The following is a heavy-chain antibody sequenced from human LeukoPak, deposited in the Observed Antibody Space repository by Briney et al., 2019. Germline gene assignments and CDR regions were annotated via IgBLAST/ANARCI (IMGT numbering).Heavy chain of an antibody. CDR2: IYYSGST. Sequence: SETLSLTCTVSGGSISSSSFYWAAIRQPPGKGLEWIGSIYYSGSTYYNPSLKSRVTISVDTSKNQFSLELSSVTAADTAVYYCARGRQDVTMIVVVMTAVSYYLDVWGKGTTVTVS. CDR3: ARGRQDVTMIVVVMTAVSYYLDV. CDR1: GGSISSSSFY. V-gene: IGHV4-39*07. D-gene: IGHD3-22*01. J-gene: IGHJ6*03.